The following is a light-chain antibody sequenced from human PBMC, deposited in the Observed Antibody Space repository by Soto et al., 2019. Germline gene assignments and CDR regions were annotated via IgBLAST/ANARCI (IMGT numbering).Light chain of an antibody. CDR2: QDD. J-gene: IGLJ2*01. CDR3: QAWDYNTAV. V-gene: IGLV3-1*01. CDR1: KLGQKY. Sequence: SYELTQPPSVSVSPGLTATITCSGDKLGQKYACWYQQKPGRSPVLIIYQDDRRPSGIPERFAGSNSGHTATLTISETQAMEEADYYWQAWDYNTAVFGGGTKVTVL.